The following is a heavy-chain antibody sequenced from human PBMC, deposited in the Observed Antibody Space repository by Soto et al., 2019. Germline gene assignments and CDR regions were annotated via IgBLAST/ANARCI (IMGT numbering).Heavy chain of an antibody. V-gene: IGHV3-21*01. D-gene: IGHD3-10*01. Sequence: GGSLRLSCAASGFTFSSYSMNWVRQAPGKGLEWVSSISSSSSYIYYADSVKGRFTISRDNAKNSLYLQMNSLRAEDTAVYYCARAPSPPSLQLGELLKGSGRDRGNYYYGMDVWGQGTTVTVSS. J-gene: IGHJ6*02. CDR3: ARAPSPPSLQLGELLKGSGRDRGNYYYGMDV. CDR1: GFTFSSYS. CDR2: ISSSSSYI.